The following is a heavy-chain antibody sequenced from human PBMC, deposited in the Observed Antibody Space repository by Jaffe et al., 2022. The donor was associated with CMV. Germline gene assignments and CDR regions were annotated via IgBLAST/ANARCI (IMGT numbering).Heavy chain of an antibody. CDR3: ARSRVGTIRGEYNWFDP. D-gene: IGHD5-12*01. J-gene: IGHJ5*02. V-gene: IGHV4-59*01. CDR1: GGSISSYY. CDR2: IYYSGSI. Sequence: QVQLQESGPGLVKPSETLSLTCTVSGGSISSYYWNWIRQPPGKGLEWIGYIYYSGSINYNPSVKSRVTISVDTSKNQFSLKVSSVTAADTAVYYCARSRVGTIRGEYNWFDPWGQGTLVTVSS.